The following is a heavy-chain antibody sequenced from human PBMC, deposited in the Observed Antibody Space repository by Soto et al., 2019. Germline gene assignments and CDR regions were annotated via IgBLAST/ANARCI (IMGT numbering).Heavy chain of an antibody. Sequence: GESLKISCKGSGYSFAGYWITWVRQKPGKGLEWMGRIDPSDSQTYYSPSFRGHVTISAAKSITTVFLQWSSLRASDTAMYYCARQIYDSDTGPNFQYYFDSWGQGTPVTVSS. CDR2: IDPSDSQT. CDR3: ARQIYDSDTGPNFQYYFDS. D-gene: IGHD3-22*01. CDR1: GYSFAGYW. V-gene: IGHV5-10-1*01. J-gene: IGHJ4*02.